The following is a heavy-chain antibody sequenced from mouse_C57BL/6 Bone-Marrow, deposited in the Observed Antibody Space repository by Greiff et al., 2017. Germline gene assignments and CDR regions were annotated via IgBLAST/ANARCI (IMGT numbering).Heavy chain of an antibody. D-gene: IGHD2-3*01. CDR3: ARTSGYYEDY. CDR2: IYPGDGDT. CDR1: GYAFSSSW. J-gene: IGHJ2*01. Sequence: QVQLQQSGPELVKPGASVKISCKASGYAFSSSWMNWVKQRPGQGLEWIGRIYPGDGDTNYNGKFKGKATLTADKSSSTAYMQLSSLTSEDSAVXFCARTSGYYEDYWGQGTTLTVSS. V-gene: IGHV1-82*01.